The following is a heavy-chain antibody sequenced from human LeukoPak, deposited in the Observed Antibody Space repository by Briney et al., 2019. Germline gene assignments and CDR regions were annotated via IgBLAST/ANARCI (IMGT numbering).Heavy chain of an antibody. CDR2: ISSSSSYI. CDR1: GFTFSSYS. Sequence: GGSLRLFCAASGFTFSSYSMNWVRQAPGKGLEWVSSISSSSSYIYYADSVKGRFTISRDNAKNSLYLQMNSLRAEDTAVYYCARVFGSGGLNWFDPWGQGTLVTVSS. V-gene: IGHV3-21*01. D-gene: IGHD2-15*01. CDR3: ARVFGSGGLNWFDP. J-gene: IGHJ5*02.